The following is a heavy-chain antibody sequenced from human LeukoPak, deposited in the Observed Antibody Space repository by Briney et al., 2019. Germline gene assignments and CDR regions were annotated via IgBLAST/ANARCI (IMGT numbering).Heavy chain of an antibody. CDR3: AKDAAGPEY. Sequence: SGGSLRLSWAASGXTFSSYSMNWVRQAPGKGREWVSYISSSSSTIYYADSVKGRFTISRDNSKNTLYLQMNSLRAEDTAVYYCAKDAAGPEYWGQGTLVTVSS. D-gene: IGHD6-13*01. CDR2: ISSSSSTI. V-gene: IGHV3-48*01. CDR1: GXTFSSYS. J-gene: IGHJ4*02.